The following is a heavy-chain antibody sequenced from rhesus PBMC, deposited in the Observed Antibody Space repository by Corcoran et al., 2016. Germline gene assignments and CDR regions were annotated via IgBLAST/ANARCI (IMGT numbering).Heavy chain of an antibody. Sequence: QVQLQESGPGLVKPSETLSLTCAVSGASLSSYWWSWIRQPPGKGLGWIGEINGNSGSTYYNPSLKSRVTISEDASKIQFSLKLSSVTAADTAVYYCATGGSYFYNSLDVWGRGVLVTVSS. V-gene: IGHV4-80*01. CDR3: ATGGSYFYNSLDV. D-gene: IGHD3-16*01. CDR2: INGNSGST. CDR1: GASLSSYW. J-gene: IGHJ5-2*02.